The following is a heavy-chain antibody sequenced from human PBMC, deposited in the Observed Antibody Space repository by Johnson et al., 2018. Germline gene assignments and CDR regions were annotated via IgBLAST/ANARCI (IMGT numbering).Heavy chain of an antibody. V-gene: IGHV4-59*01. D-gene: IGHD3-9*01. CDR2: IYYSGST. CDR3: ARYRYDILTGYYPYYYYYIDV. J-gene: IGHJ6*03. Sequence: QVQLQESGPGLVKXSETLSLXCTVSGGSISRYYWSWIRQPPGKGLEWIGYIYYSGSTKYNPSLKSRVTISVDTSKNQFSLKLSSVTAADTAVYYCARYRYDILTGYYPYYYYYIDVWGKGTTVTVSS. CDR1: GGSISRYY.